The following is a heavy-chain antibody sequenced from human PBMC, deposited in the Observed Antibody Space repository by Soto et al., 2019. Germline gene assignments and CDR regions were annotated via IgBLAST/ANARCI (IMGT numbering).Heavy chain of an antibody. CDR1: GFTFSSYA. J-gene: IGHJ5*02. CDR2: ISGSGGST. Sequence: VGSLRLSCAASGFTFSSYAMTWVRQAPGKGLEWVSAISGSGGSTYYAGSVKGRFTISRDNSKNTLSLQMNSLRAEDTAVYYCAKVPAVSHRHPFGRLVPWGQGNLVTVTS. CDR3: AKVPAVSHRHPFGRLVP. V-gene: IGHV3-23*01. D-gene: IGHD2-2*01.